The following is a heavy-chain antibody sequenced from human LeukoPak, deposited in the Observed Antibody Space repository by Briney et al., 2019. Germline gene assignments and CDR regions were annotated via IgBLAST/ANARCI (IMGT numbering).Heavy chain of an antibody. CDR3: ERDHNYAFDN. CDR2: IGIESGNT. Sequence: GGSLRLSCTASGFPFIDYSMNWVRQAPGKGLEWISYIGIESGNTNYADSVKGRFTISADNAKKSLYLQMNSLRVEDTAVYYCERDHNYAFDNWGQGTLVSVSS. CDR1: GFPFIDYS. D-gene: IGHD1-1*01. J-gene: IGHJ4*02. V-gene: IGHV3-48*04.